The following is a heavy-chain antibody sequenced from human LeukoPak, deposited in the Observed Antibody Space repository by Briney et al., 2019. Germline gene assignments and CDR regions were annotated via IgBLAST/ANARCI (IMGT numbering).Heavy chain of an antibody. CDR1: GGSFSGYY. CDR3: ARRSGGHSYGRQRNWFDP. CDR2: INHSGST. D-gene: IGHD5-18*01. V-gene: IGHV4-34*01. Sequence: SETLSLTCAVYGGSFSGYYWSWIRQPPGKGLEWIGEINHSGSTNYNPSLKSRVTISVDTSKNQFSLKLSSVTAADTAVYYRARRSGGHSYGRQRNWFDPWGQGTLVTVSS. J-gene: IGHJ5*02.